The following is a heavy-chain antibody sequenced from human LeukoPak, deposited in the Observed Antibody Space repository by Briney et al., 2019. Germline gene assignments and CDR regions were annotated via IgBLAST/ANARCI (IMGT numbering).Heavy chain of an antibody. V-gene: IGHV3-48*04. CDR1: GFIFSSYV. Sequence: GGSLRLSREASGFIFSSYVMGWVRQAPGKGLKWVSYISSSSSTIYYADSVKGRFTISRDNAKNSLYLQMNSLRAEDTAVYYCARVSGNHGGYWGQGTLVTVSS. CDR2: ISSSSSTI. D-gene: IGHD4-23*01. J-gene: IGHJ4*02. CDR3: ARVSGNHGGY.